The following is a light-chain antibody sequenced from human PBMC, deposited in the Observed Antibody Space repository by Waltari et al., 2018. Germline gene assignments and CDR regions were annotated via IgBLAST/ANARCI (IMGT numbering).Light chain of an antibody. J-gene: IGLJ2*01. CDR3: CSYAGSSTPVV. CDR1: SSDVGSYNL. CDR2: EVS. V-gene: IGLV2-23*02. Sequence: QSALIQPPSVSGSPGQSVTISCTGTSSDVGSYNLVSWYQQHPGKAPKLMIYEVSKRPSGVSNRFSGSKSGNTASLTISGLQAEDEADYDCCSYAGSSTPVVFGGGTKLTVL.